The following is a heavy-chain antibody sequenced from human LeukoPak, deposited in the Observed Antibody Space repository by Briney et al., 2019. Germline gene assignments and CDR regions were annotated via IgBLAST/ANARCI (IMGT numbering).Heavy chain of an antibody. CDR2: ISSSSSYI. CDR1: GFTFSSYT. Sequence: GGSLRLSCAASGFTFSSYTMNWVRQAPGKGLEWVSSISSSSSYIYYADSVKGRFTISRDNAKNSLYLQMNSLRAEDTAVYYCARLNSSGYYEFDYWGQGTLVTVSS. CDR3: ARLNSSGYYEFDY. V-gene: IGHV3-21*01. J-gene: IGHJ4*02. D-gene: IGHD3-22*01.